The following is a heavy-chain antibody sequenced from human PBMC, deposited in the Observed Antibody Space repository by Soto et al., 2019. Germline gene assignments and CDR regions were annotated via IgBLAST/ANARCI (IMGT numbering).Heavy chain of an antibody. CDR1: GFTFSSYA. CDR2: ISGSGGST. D-gene: IGHD3-10*01. CDR3: AKDSSDGSAPMDV. Sequence: GGSLRLSCAASGFTFSSYAMSWVRQAPGKGLEWVSAISGSGGSTYYADPVKGRFTISRDNSKNTLYLQMNSLRAEDTAVYYCAKDSSDGSAPMDVWGQGNTVTVSS. J-gene: IGHJ6*02. V-gene: IGHV3-23*01.